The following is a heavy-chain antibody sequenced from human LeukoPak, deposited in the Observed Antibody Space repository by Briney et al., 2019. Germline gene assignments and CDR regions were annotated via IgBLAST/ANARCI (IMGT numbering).Heavy chain of an antibody. J-gene: IGHJ4*02. Sequence: GGSLRLSCAASGFTFSDYYMSWIRQAPGKGLEWVSYISTTATTIYYADSVKGRFTISRDNAKNSLFLQMNSLSSEDTAVYYCARVLDGSNDCWGQGTLVTVSS. V-gene: IGHV3-11*01. CDR3: ARVLDGSNDC. CDR2: ISTTATTI. CDR1: GFTFSDYY. D-gene: IGHD2/OR15-2a*01.